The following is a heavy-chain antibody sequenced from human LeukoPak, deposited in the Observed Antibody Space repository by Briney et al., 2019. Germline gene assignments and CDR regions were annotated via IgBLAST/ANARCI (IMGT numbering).Heavy chain of an antibody. V-gene: IGHV3-21*01. CDR3: ARGGYSGYDLSPKYYGMDV. CDR1: GFTFSSYA. D-gene: IGHD5-12*01. CDR2: ISSSSSYI. J-gene: IGHJ6*02. Sequence: PGGSLRPSCAVSGFTFSSYAMSWVRQAPGKGLEWVSSISSSSSYIYYADSVKGRFTISRDNAKNSLYLQMNSLRAEDTAVYYCARGGYSGYDLSPKYYGMDVWGQGTTVTVSS.